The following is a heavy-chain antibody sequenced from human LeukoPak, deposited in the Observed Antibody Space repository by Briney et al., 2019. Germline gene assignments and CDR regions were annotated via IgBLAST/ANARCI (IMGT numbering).Heavy chain of an antibody. CDR2: IGDSGGRT. CDR3: AKRGVVVRVILVGFHKEAYYFDS. Sequence: GGSLRLSCAVSGITLSNYGMSWVRQAPGKGLEWVAGIGDSGGRTYYADSVKGRFTISRDNPKNTLYLQMNSLRAEDTAVYFCAKRGVVVRVILVGFHKEAYYFDSWGQGALVTVSS. J-gene: IGHJ4*02. V-gene: IGHV3-23*01. CDR1: GITLSNYG. D-gene: IGHD3-10*01.